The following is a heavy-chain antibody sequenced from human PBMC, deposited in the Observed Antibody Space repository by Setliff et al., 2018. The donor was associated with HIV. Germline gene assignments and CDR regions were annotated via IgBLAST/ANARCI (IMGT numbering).Heavy chain of an antibody. CDR1: GFPFSTYG. CDR3: ATDQQWLAQGWGGPHY. CDR2: IWYDGTNK. V-gene: IGHV3-33*01. Sequence: LKISCTTSGFPFSTYGMHWVRQAPGKGLESVAVIWYDGTNKRYGDSVKGRFTISRDNSKSTLFLQMNTLRAEDTAVYYCATDQQWLAQGWGGPHYWGQGTLVTVSS. J-gene: IGHJ4*02. D-gene: IGHD6-19*01.